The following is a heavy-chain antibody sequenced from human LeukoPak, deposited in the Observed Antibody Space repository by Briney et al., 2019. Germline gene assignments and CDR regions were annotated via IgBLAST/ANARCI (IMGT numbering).Heavy chain of an antibody. CDR3: ARKILTGTHKGAFDI. D-gene: IGHD3-9*01. J-gene: IGHJ3*02. CDR2: ISTSSTYI. Sequence: PGVSLRLSCAASGFTFTRHSMNWVRQAPGKGLEWVSSISTSSTYIYYADSVKGRFTISRDNAKNSLYLQMNSLRAEDTAVYYCARKILTGTHKGAFDIWGQGTMVTVCS. CDR1: GFTFTRHS. V-gene: IGHV3-21*01.